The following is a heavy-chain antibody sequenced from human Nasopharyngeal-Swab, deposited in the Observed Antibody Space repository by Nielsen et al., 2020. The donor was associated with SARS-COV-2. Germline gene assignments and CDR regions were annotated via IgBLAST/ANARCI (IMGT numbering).Heavy chain of an antibody. CDR1: GFTSSSYA. J-gene: IGHJ4*02. D-gene: IGHD6-13*01. CDR3: ARDGSSWYEGYYCDN. V-gene: IGHV3-30*04. CDR2: ISHDGSKK. Sequence: GESLKISCAASGFTSSSYAMHWVRQAPGKELEWVAVISHDGSKKYYGDSVEGRFIISRDNSKNTLYLQMNSLRAEDTAVYYCARDGSSWYEGYYCDNWGQGTLVTVSS.